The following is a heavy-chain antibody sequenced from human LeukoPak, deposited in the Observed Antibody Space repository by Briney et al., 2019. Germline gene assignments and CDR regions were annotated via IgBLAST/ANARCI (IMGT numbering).Heavy chain of an antibody. J-gene: IGHJ4*02. CDR1: GGSISSYY. CDR2: IYTSGST. Sequence: PSETLSLTCTVSGGSISSYYWSWIRQPAGKGLEWIGRIYTSGSTNYNPSLRSRVTMSVDTSKNQFSLKLSSVTAADTAVYYCARERLQWGQQLVRGRYYFDYWGQGTLVTVSS. V-gene: IGHV4-4*07. D-gene: IGHD6-13*01. CDR3: ARERLQWGQQLVRGRYYFDY.